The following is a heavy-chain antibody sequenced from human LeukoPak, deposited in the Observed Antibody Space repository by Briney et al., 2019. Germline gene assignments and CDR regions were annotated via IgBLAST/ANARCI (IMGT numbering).Heavy chain of an antibody. CDR1: GYSFTSYW. J-gene: IGHJ3*02. V-gene: IGHV5-51*01. CDR2: MYPGDSDT. D-gene: IGHD2-2*01. CDR3: ARSSSSTSLDAFDI. Sequence: GESLKISCQGSGYSFTSYWIGWVRQLPGKGLEWMGIMYPGDSDTRYSPSFQGQVTISADKSISTAYLQWSSLKASDTAMYYCARSSSSTSLDAFDIWGQGTMVTVSS.